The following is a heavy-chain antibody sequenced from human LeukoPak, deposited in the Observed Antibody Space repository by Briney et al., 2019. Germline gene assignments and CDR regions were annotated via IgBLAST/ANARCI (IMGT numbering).Heavy chain of an antibody. CDR2: ISYIGTT. V-gene: IGHV4-39*07. CDR1: GDSISSRTSDF. Sequence: SETLSLTCTVSGDSISSRTSDFWGWIRQSPGKGLEWIAEISYIGTTFYNPSLESRVSISLDTSKNQFSLNFNAVTAADTALYYCARRNRYCNGGSCAHHHDSCGQGTLVIVSS. D-gene: IGHD2-15*01. CDR3: ARRNRYCNGGSCAHHHDS. J-gene: IGHJ4*02.